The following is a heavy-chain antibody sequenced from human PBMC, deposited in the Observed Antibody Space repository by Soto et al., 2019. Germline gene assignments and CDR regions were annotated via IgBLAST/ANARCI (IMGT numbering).Heavy chain of an antibody. J-gene: IGHJ5*02. CDR3: AREMDIVVVPAATRFDP. CDR1: GYTFTSYY. CDR2: INPSGGST. V-gene: IGHV1-46*03. D-gene: IGHD2-2*03. Sequence: ASVKVSCKASGYTFTSYYMHWVRQAPGQGLEWMGIINPSGGSTSYAQKFQGRVTMTRDTSTSTVYMELSSLRSEDTAVYYCAREMDIVVVPAATRFDPWGQGTLVTVSS.